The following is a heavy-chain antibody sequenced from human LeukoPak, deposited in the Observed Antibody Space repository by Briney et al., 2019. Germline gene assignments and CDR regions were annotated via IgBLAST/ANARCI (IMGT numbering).Heavy chain of an antibody. V-gene: IGHV3-53*01. J-gene: IGHJ4*02. CDR1: GFTVSSNY. D-gene: IGHD6-13*01. CDR3: ARGTYSSGWSFDY. Sequence: GSLRLSCAASGFTVSSNYMSWVRQAPGKGLEWVSVIYSGGSTYYADSVKGRFTISRDNSKNTLYLQMNSLRAEDTAVYYCARGTYSSGWSFDYWGQGTLVTVSS. CDR2: IYSGGST.